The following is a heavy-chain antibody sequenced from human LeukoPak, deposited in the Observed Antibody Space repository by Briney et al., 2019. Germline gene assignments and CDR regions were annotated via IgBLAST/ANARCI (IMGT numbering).Heavy chain of an antibody. CDR2: ISAYNGNT. D-gene: IGHD3-3*01. Sequence: ASVKVSCKVSGYTLTELSMHWVRQAPGQGLEWMGWISAYNGNTNYAQKLQGRVTMTTDTSTSTAYMELRSLRSDDTAVYYCAGGRITIFGVAENYFDYWGQGTLVTVSS. CDR3: AGGRITIFGVAENYFDY. V-gene: IGHV1-18*01. J-gene: IGHJ4*02. CDR1: GYTLTELS.